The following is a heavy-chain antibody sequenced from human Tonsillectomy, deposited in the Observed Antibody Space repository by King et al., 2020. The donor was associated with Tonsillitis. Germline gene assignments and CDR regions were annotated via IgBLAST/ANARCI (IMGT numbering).Heavy chain of an antibody. Sequence: VQLVESGAEVKKPGASVKVSCKASGYIFTSYGISWVRQAPGQGLEWMGWISVYNGNTNYAQKLQGRVTMTTDTSTSTAYMELRGLRSDDTAVYYCARGQNEYQLLYGNWFDPWGQGTLVTVSS. J-gene: IGHJ5*02. V-gene: IGHV1-18*01. CDR1: GYIFTSYG. D-gene: IGHD2-2*02. CDR3: ARGQNEYQLLYGNWFDP. CDR2: ISVYNGNT.